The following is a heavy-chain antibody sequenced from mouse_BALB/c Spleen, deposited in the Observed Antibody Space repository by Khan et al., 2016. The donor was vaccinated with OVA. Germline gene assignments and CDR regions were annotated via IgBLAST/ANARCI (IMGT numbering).Heavy chain of an antibody. CDR2: ISSGGTYT. D-gene: IGHD1-1*01. V-gene: IGHV5-9-3*01. Sequence: EVELVESGGGLVKPGGSLKLSCAASGFTFSNYGLSWVRQTPEKRLEWVATISSGGTYTYYPDSVKGRFTISRDNAKNTLYLQMSSLRSEDTAMYYFARTRGYYGSVYFDYWGQGTTLTVSS. CDR3: ARTRGYYGSVYFDY. CDR1: GFTFSNYG. J-gene: IGHJ2*01.